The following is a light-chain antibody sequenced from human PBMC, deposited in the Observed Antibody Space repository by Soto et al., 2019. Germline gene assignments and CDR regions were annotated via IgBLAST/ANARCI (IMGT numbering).Light chain of an antibody. Sequence: DIQMTQSPSSLYASVGDSVTITCRASRSISDCLNWYKQKPGEAPELLIYAASTLQSGVTSRFSGSGSGTDFTLTISSLQPEDSAAYYCQQSHSSPLTVGGGTQVEIK. J-gene: IGKJ4*01. CDR2: AAS. CDR1: RSISDC. CDR3: QQSHSSPLT. V-gene: IGKV1-39*01.